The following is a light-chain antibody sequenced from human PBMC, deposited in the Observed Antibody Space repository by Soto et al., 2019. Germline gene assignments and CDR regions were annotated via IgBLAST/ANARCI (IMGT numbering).Light chain of an antibody. CDR3: CSYAGSNNYV. CDR2: EVN. CDR1: SSDVGGYNY. Sequence: QSALTQPASVSGSPGQSITISCTGTSSDVGGYNYVSWYQQHPGKAPKVMIYEVNKRPSGVPDRFSGSKSGNTASLTVSGLQAEDEADYYCCSYAGSNNYVFGTGTKVTVL. J-gene: IGLJ1*01. V-gene: IGLV2-8*01.